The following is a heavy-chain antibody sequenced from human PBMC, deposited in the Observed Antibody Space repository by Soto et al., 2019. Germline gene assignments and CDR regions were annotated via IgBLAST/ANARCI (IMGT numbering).Heavy chain of an antibody. Sequence: SETLSLTCSVSGGSISSSSYYWGWIRQPPGKGLEWIGYIYYSGSTYYNPSLKSRVTISVDTSKNQFSLKLSSVTAADTAVYYCARVTDSTGYPYFDYWGQGTLVTVSS. CDR1: GGSISSSSYY. J-gene: IGHJ4*02. D-gene: IGHD3-22*01. CDR2: IYYSGST. CDR3: ARVTDSTGYPYFDY. V-gene: IGHV4-30-4*08.